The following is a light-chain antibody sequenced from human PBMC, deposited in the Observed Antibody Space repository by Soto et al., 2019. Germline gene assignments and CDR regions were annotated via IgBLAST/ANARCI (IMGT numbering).Light chain of an antibody. V-gene: IGKV4-1*01. CDR3: QQYYSTLFT. CDR1: QSVLYSSNNKNY. J-gene: IGKJ3*01. CDR2: WAS. Sequence: DIVMTQSPDSLAVYLGERATINCKSSQSVLYSSNNKNYLAWYQQKPGQPPKLLIYWASTQESGVPDRFSGSGSGTDFTLTISSLQAEDVAVYYCQQYYSTLFTFGPGTKVEIK.